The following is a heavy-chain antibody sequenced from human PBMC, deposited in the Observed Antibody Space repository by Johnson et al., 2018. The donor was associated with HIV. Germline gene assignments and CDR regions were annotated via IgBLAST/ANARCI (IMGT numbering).Heavy chain of an antibody. CDR1: GFTFSSYW. Sequence: EVQLVESGGGLVQPGGSLRLSCAASGFTFSSYWMSWVRQAPGKGLEWVANIKQDGSEKYYVDSVKGRFTISIDNAKNSLYLQINSLRAEDTAVYYCARDPVSHYYDSSGSLDDAFDIWGQGTMVTVSS. V-gene: IGHV3-7*01. D-gene: IGHD3-22*01. CDR2: IKQDGSEK. CDR3: ARDPVSHYYDSSGSLDDAFDI. J-gene: IGHJ3*02.